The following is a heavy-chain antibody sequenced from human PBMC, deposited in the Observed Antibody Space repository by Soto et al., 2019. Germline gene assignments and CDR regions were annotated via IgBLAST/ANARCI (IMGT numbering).Heavy chain of an antibody. V-gene: IGHV4-4*07. Sequence: ETLSLTCRVSGAYISDFSWSWIRQPAGKGLEWIGRITINGDTQKDPSFKSRVTMSIDTSRNHFSLNLQSATAADTALYYCARETGENWTYEAHWGPGTLVTVSS. J-gene: IGHJ1*01. D-gene: IGHD1-7*01. CDR2: ITINGDT. CDR1: GAYISDFS. CDR3: ARETGENWTYEAH.